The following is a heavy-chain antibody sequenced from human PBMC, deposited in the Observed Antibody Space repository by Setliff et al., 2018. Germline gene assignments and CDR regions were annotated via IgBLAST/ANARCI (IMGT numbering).Heavy chain of an antibody. J-gene: IGHJ4*02. V-gene: IGHV3-48*01. D-gene: IGHD2-15*01. CDR1: GFTFNDYS. Sequence: GSLRLSCAASGFTFNDYSMNWVRQSPGKGLEWVSHIRSGGTVHYADAVKGRFTISRDNSKNTLYLQMNSLRPEDTAVYYCARTCSGSGCYAGLESWGQGTPVTVSS. CDR2: IRSGGTV. CDR3: ARTCSGSGCYAGLES.